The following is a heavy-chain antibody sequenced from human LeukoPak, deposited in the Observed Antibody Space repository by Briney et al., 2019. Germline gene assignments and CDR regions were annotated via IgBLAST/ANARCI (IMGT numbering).Heavy chain of an antibody. CDR3: ARQMVYYYDSSGYPGAFDI. CDR1: GYTFTSYD. D-gene: IGHD3-22*01. CDR2: MNPNSGNT. Sequence: ASVKVSCKASGYTFTSYDINWVRQATGQGLEWVGWMNPNSGNTGYAQQFQGRVTMARNTSISTAYMELSSLKASDTAMYYCARQMVYYYDSSGYPGAFDIWGQGTMVTVSS. J-gene: IGHJ3*02. V-gene: IGHV1-8*01.